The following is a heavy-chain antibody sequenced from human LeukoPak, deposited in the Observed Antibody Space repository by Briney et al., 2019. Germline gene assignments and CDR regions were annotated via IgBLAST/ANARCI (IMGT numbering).Heavy chain of an antibody. CDR3: VKEAYRVSHNDY. Sequence: GGSLRLSCSASGFTFSVHVIRRVRQAPGRGLEFVSAISSNGHDTYYADSVKARFTISRDNSQNTVYLQMSSLRTDDTAVYYCVKEAYRVSHNDYWGQGTLVTVSS. CDR1: GFTFSVHV. D-gene: IGHD3-16*02. CDR2: ISSNGHDT. J-gene: IGHJ4*02. V-gene: IGHV3-64D*06.